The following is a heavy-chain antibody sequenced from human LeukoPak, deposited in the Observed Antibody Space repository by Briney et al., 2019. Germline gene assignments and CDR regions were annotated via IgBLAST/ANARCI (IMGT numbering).Heavy chain of an antibody. CDR2: ISSDGSNK. D-gene: IGHD2-2*01. V-gene: IGHV3-30*03. CDR1: GVTFSNYG. Sequence: GGSLRLSCAASGVTFSNYGMHWVRQAPGKGLEWVAVISSDGSNKYYADSVKGRFTISRDNSKNTLYLQMNSLRAEDTAVYYCARDKDCSSTSCYYYYYYMDVWGKGTTVTVSS. CDR3: ARDKDCSSTSCYYYYYYMDV. J-gene: IGHJ6*03.